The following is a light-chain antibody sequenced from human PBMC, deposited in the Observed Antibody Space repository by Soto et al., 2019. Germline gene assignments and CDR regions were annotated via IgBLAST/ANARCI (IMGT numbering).Light chain of an antibody. CDR3: QQRSNWTLT. CDR2: DAS. V-gene: IGKV3-11*01. CDR1: QSVSSY. Sequence: EIVLTPSPATLSLSPVERATLSCRASQSVSSYLAWYQQKPGQAPRLLIYDASNTATGIPARFSGSGSGTDFTLTISSLEPEDFAVYYCQQRSNWTLTFGGGTKVDIK. J-gene: IGKJ4*01.